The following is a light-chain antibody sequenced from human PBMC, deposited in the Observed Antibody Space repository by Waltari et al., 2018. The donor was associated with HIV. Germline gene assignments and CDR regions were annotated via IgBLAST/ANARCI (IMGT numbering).Light chain of an antibody. V-gene: IGKV3-11*01. J-gene: IGKJ2*01. CDR3: QQRSNWPPYT. CDR1: QSLSNS. Sequence: EVILTQSPPTLSLSPGERATPSCRASQSLSNSLAWYQQKPGQAPRLLFYDTSNRATGVPGRFSGSGSGTDFTLTISSLEPEDFAVYYCQQRSNWPPYTFGQGTKLEIK. CDR2: DTS.